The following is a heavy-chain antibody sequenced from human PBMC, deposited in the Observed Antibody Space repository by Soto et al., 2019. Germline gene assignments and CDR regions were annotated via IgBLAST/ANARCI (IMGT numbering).Heavy chain of an antibody. V-gene: IGHV3-73*01. Sequence: GGSLRLSCAASGFTFSGFAMHWVRQASGRGLEWVGRIRSKANSYATVYAASVKGRFTISRDDSKNTAYLQMNSLKTEDTAVYYCTSGVSLNYYYGMGVWGQGTTVTVSS. CDR2: IRSKANSYAT. J-gene: IGHJ6*02. CDR3: TSGVSLNYYYGMGV. D-gene: IGHD2-8*01. CDR1: GFTFSGFA.